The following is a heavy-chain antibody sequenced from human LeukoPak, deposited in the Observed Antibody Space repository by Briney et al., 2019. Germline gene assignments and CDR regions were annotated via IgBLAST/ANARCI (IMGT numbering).Heavy chain of an antibody. V-gene: IGHV3-30*03. Sequence: QPGRSLRLSCVASGFIFSSYGMHWVRQAPGKGLEWVAVISYHGSNKYYADSVKGRFTISRDNSKNTLYLQMNSLRAEDTAVYYCARGLPPVMKYYFDYWGQGTLVTVSS. CDR3: ARGLPPVMKYYFDY. J-gene: IGHJ4*02. CDR2: ISYHGSNK. CDR1: GFIFSSYG. D-gene: IGHD4-11*01.